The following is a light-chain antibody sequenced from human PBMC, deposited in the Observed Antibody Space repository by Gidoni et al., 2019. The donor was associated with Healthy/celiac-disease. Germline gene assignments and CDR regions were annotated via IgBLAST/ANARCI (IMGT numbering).Light chain of an antibody. CDR3: SSYTSSIPVV. CDR2: EVS. J-gene: IGLJ2*01. Sequence: QSALTQPASVSGSPGQSITISCTGTSSDVGGYNYVPWYQQHPGKAPKLMIYEVSNRPSGVSNRFSGSKSGNTASLTISGLQAEDEADYYCSSYTSSIPVVFGGGTKLTVL. CDR1: SSDVGGYNY. V-gene: IGLV2-14*01.